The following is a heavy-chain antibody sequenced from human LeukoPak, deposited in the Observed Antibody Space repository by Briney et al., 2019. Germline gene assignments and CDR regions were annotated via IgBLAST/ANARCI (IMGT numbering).Heavy chain of an antibody. V-gene: IGHV4-59*08. D-gene: IGHD3-22*01. CDR1: GGSISSYY. CDR3: ASCDSSGPRIDY. Sequence: PSETLSLTCTVSGGSISSYYWSWIRQPPGKGLEWVGYIYYSGSTNYNPSLKSRVTISVDTSKNQFSLKLSSVTAADTAVYYCASCDSSGPRIDYWGQGTLVTVSS. J-gene: IGHJ4*02. CDR2: IYYSGST.